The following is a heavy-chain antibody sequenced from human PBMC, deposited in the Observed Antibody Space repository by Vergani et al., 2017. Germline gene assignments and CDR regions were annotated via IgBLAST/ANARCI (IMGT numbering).Heavy chain of an antibody. J-gene: IGHJ5*02. V-gene: IGHV4-34*01. CDR1: GGSFSGYY. CDR2: INHSGST. D-gene: IGHD2-15*01. Sequence: QLQLQESGPGLVKPSETLSLTCAVYGGSFSGYYWSWIRQPPGKGLEWIGEINHSGSTNYNPSLKSRVTISVDTSKNQFSLKLSSVTAADTAVYYCARGSGYCSGGSCYSWFDPWGQGTLVTVSS. CDR3: ARGSGYCSGGSCYSWFDP.